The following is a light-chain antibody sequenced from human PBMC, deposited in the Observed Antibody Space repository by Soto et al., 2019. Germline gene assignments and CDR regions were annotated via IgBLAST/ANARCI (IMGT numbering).Light chain of an antibody. CDR2: SSS. Sequence: ELVLTQSPGTLSLSPGDRATLSCRASQSVSSTYLAWYQQRPGQAPRLLIYSSSSRASGIPDRFSGSGSGTDFTLTISSLEPEDFAVYYCQQRSNWPLTFGGGTKVDIK. J-gene: IGKJ4*01. CDR1: QSVSSTY. V-gene: IGKV3D-20*02. CDR3: QQRSNWPLT.